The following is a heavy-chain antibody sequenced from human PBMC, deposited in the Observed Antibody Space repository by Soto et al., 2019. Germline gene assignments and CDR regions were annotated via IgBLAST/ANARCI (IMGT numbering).Heavy chain of an antibody. Sequence: SVKVSWKVSGYALTDLSMHWVRQAPGRGLEWMGGFDPEDGETIYAQKFQGRVTMTEDTSTDTAYMELSSLRSEDTAVYYCATDPFGAPGDYWGQGTLVTVSS. D-gene: IGHD3-10*01. CDR1: GYALTDLS. CDR3: ATDPFGAPGDY. J-gene: IGHJ4*02. CDR2: FDPEDGET. V-gene: IGHV1-24*01.